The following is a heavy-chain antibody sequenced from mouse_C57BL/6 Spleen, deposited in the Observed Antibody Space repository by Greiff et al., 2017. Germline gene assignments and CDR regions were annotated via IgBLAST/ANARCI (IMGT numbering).Heavy chain of an antibody. J-gene: IGHJ2*01. D-gene: IGHD1-1*01. CDR3: TRWIDYGSSYFDY. V-gene: IGHV1-15*01. CDR2: IDPETGGT. Sequence: QVQLQQSGAELVRPGASVTLSCKASGYTFTDYEMHWVKQTPVHGLEWIGAIDPETGGTAYNQKFKGKAILTADKSSSTAYMELRSLTSEDSAVYYSTRWIDYGSSYFDYWGQGTTLTVSS. CDR1: GYTFTDYE.